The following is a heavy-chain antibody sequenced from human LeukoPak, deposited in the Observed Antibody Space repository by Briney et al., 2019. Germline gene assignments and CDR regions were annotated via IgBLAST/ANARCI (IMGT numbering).Heavy chain of an antibody. CDR2: ISYDGSNK. V-gene: IGHV3-30*18. CDR1: GFTFDHYS. Sequence: GGSLRLSCAASGFTFDHYSMSWVRQAPGKGLEWVAVISYDGSNKYYADSVKGRFTISRDNSKNTLYLQMNSLRAEDTAVYYCAKSLWELLLSSPFDYWGQGTLVTVSS. D-gene: IGHD1-26*01. CDR3: AKSLWELLLSSPFDY. J-gene: IGHJ4*02.